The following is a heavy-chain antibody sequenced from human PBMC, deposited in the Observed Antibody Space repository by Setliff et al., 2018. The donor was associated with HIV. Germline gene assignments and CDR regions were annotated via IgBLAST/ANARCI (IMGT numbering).Heavy chain of an antibody. V-gene: IGHV4-39*07. Sequence: PSETLSLTCTVSGGSISSSSYYWGWIRQPPGKGLEWIGSIYYSGSTYYNPSLESRVTISVDTSKNQFSLKLSSVTAADTAVYYCASLSAAAGTAKPPFYYYYYYMDVWGKGTTVTVSS. CDR3: ASLSAAAGTAKPPFYYYYYYMDV. D-gene: IGHD6-13*01. CDR2: IYYSGST. CDR1: GGSISSSSYY. J-gene: IGHJ6*03.